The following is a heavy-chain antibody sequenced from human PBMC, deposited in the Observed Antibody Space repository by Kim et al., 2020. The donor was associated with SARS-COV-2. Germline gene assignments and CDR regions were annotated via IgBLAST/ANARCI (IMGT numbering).Heavy chain of an antibody. CDR1: GYSFTSYW. V-gene: IGHV5-51*01. J-gene: IGHJ5*02. Sequence: GESLKISCKGSGYSFTSYWIGWVRQMPGKGLEWMGIIYPGDSDTRYSPSFQGQVTISADKSISTAYLQWSSLKASDTAMYYCARRAYCSSTSCYSRFDPWGQGTLVTVSS. CDR2: IYPGDSDT. CDR3: ARRAYCSSTSCYSRFDP. D-gene: IGHD2-2*01.